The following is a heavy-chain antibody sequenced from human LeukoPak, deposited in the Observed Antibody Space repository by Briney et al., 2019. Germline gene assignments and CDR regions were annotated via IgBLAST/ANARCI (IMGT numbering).Heavy chain of an antibody. CDR2: IIPIFGTA. Sequence: ASVKVSCTASGGTFSSYAISWVRQAPGQGLEWMGGIIPIFGTANYAQKFQGRVTITADESTSTAYMELSSLRSEDTAVYYCAREKLQGEVLRDTAMVTWGQGTLVTVSS. D-gene: IGHD5-18*01. CDR3: AREKLQGEVLRDTAMVT. V-gene: IGHV1-69*13. J-gene: IGHJ5*02. CDR1: GGTFSSYA.